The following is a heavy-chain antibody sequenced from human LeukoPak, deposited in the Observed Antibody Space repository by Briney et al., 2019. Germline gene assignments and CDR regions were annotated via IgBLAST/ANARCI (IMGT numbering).Heavy chain of an antibody. D-gene: IGHD2-21*01. CDR1: GGTISSYY. Sequence: SETLSLTCTASGGTISSYYMSWIRQPPGKGLEWIGYIYYSGSTNYNPSLKSRVTISVDTSKNQFSLKLSSVTAADTAGYYCARCESIPLYYFGYWGQGTLVTVSS. J-gene: IGHJ4*02. V-gene: IGHV4-59*01. CDR2: IYYSGST. CDR3: ARCESIPLYYFGY.